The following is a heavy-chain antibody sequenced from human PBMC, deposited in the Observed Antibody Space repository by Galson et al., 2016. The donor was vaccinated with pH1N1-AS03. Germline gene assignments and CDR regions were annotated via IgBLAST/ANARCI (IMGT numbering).Heavy chain of an antibody. D-gene: IGHD3-9*01. Sequence: SETLSLTCNVSGGSFTYYYWSWIRQPPGKGLEWIGYIYYSGSTNYHPSLRSRLTISLDTSKNQISLELSSVTAADTAVYYCARHGRPHSGVLTDLTAFDYWGPGALVTVSS. CDR1: GGSFTYYY. CDR2: IYYSGST. CDR3: ARHGRPHSGVLTDLTAFDY. J-gene: IGHJ4*02. V-gene: IGHV4-59*08.